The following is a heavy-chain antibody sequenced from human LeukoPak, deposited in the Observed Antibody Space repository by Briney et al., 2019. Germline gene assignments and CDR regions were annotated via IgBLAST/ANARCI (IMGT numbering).Heavy chain of an antibody. CDR2: INHSGST. J-gene: IGHJ4*02. CDR3: ARIGGLSTHVVDY. D-gene: IGHD3-16*02. CDR1: GGSFSGYY. Sequence: SETLSLTCAVYGGSFSGYYWSWIRQPPGKGLEWIGEINHSGSTNYNPSLKSRVTISVDTSKNQFSLKLSSVTAADTAVYYCARIGGLSTHVVDYWGQGTLVTVSS. V-gene: IGHV4-34*01.